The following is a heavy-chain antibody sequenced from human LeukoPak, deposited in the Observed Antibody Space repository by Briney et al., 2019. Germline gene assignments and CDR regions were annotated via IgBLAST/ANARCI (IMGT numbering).Heavy chain of an antibody. J-gene: IGHJ3*02. CDR3: ARGPQGDAFDI. CDR2: IYSSGST. V-gene: IGHV4-61*02. Sequence: SETLSLTCTVSGGSISSGNYYWSWIRQPAGKGLEWIGRIYSSGSTNYNPSLKSRVTISVDTSKNQFSLKLSSVTAADTAVYYCARGPQGDAFDIWGQGTMVTVSS. CDR1: GGSISSGNYY.